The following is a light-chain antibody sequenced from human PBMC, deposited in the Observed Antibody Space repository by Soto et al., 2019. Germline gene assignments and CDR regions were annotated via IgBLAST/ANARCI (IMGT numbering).Light chain of an antibody. CDR1: QSVSSY. Sequence: EIVLTQSPATLSLSPGERATLSCRASQSVSSYLAWYQQKPGQAPRLLIYDASNRATGIPARFSGSGSGTDFTLTISSLAPEDFAVYYCQHRSNWLWTFGQGTKVEIK. J-gene: IGKJ1*01. CDR2: DAS. V-gene: IGKV3-11*01. CDR3: QHRSNWLWT.